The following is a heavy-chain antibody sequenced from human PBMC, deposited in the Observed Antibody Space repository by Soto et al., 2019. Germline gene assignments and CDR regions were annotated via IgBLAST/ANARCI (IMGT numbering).Heavy chain of an antibody. D-gene: IGHD3-3*01. Sequence: PGGSLRLSCAASGFTVSSNYMSWVRQAPGNGLEWVSVIYSGGSTYYADSVKGRFTISSDNSKNTLYLQMNSLRAEDTAVYYCARDPYDYYGMDVWGQGTTVTVSS. V-gene: IGHV3-53*01. CDR2: IYSGGST. CDR1: GFTVSSNY. J-gene: IGHJ6*02. CDR3: ARDPYDYYGMDV.